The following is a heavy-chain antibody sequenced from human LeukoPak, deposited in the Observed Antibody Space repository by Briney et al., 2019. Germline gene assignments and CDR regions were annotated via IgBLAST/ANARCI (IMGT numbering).Heavy chain of an antibody. D-gene: IGHD5-12*01. Sequence: PSETLSLTCTVSGGSISSFYRSWVRQPAGKGLEWIGRINTSGNTNYNPSLKSRVTMSIDTSKNQFSLKLSSMTAADTAVYYCARTRSWLPFEYWGQGTLVTVSS. CDR2: INTSGNT. CDR3: ARTRSWLPFEY. J-gene: IGHJ4*02. CDR1: GGSISSFY. V-gene: IGHV4-4*07.